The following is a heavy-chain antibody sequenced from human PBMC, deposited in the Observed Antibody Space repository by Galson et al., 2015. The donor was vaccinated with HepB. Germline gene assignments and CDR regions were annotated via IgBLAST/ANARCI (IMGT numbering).Heavy chain of an antibody. J-gene: IGHJ6*02. V-gene: IGHV4-4*08. CDR2: IYSSGST. D-gene: IGHD5-24*01. CDR3: ARVSHNNYYFHGMDV. CDR1: GGFISSYY. Sequence: TLSLTCTVSGGFISSYYWTWIRQPPGKGLEWIGYIYSSGSTKYNPSLQSRLAMSLDTSRNHFSLQLSSVTAADTAVYFCARVSHNNYYFHGMDVWGQGTTVAVSS.